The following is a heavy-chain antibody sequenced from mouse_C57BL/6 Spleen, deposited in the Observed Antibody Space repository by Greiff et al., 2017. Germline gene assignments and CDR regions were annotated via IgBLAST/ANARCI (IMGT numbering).Heavy chain of an antibody. CDR1: GYTFTSYW. CDR3: ARTGTGAMDY. J-gene: IGHJ4*01. Sequence: EVKLQQPGAELVMPGASVKLSCKASGYTFTSYWMHWVKQRPGQGLEWIGRIDPANGNTKYAPKFQGKATITADTSSNTAYLQLSSLTSEDTAIYYCARTGTGAMDYWGQGTSVTVSS. D-gene: IGHD3-3*01. V-gene: IGHV14-3*01. CDR2: IDPANGNT.